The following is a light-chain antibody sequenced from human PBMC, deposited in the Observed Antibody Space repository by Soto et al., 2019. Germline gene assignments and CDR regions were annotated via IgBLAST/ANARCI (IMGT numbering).Light chain of an antibody. CDR2: GAS. V-gene: IGKV3-20*01. J-gene: IGKJ4*01. CDR3: QQYDSSYT. Sequence: VLTQSPATLSLSPDEKATLSCTASQHVTTTYIAWYQQKFGQAPRLLIYGASTSATGTADRFPAGGFGRDFCLTISRVKHEDFSVYSCQQYDSSYTFGGRTTV. CDR1: QHVTTTY.